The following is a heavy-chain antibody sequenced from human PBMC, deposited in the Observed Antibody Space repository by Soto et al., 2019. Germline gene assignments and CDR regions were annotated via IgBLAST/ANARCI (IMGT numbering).Heavy chain of an antibody. CDR1: GFTFSSYW. J-gene: IGHJ4*02. D-gene: IGHD6-19*01. CDR3: ARDSSEYSSGWDFDY. V-gene: IGHV3-74*01. Sequence: SGGSLRLSCAASGFTFSSYWMHWVRQAPGKGLVWVSRINSDGSSTSYADSVKGRFTISRDNAKNTLYLQMNSLRAEDTAVYYCARDSSEYSSGWDFDYWGQGTLVTVSS. CDR2: INSDGSST.